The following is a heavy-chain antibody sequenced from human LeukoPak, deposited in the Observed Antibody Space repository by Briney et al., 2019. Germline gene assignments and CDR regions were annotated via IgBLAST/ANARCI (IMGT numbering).Heavy chain of an antibody. J-gene: IGHJ4*02. Sequence: GRSLRLSCAASGFTFSSYGMHWVRQAPGKGLEWVAVISYDGSNKYYADSVKGRFTISRDNSKNTLYLQMNSLRAEDTAVYCCAKDKESSLPYYFDYWGQGTLVTVSS. V-gene: IGHV3-30*18. CDR2: ISYDGSNK. CDR1: GFTFSSYG. CDR3: AKDKESSLPYYFDY. D-gene: IGHD6-6*01.